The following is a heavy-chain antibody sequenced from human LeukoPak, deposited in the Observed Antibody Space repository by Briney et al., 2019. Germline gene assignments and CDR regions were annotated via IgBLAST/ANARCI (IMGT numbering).Heavy chain of an antibody. CDR2: IYYSGST. J-gene: IGHJ6*02. V-gene: IGHV4-39*07. CDR3: ARGGYYDRTGMDV. CDR1: GGSISSSSYY. Sequence: SETLSLTCTVSGGSISSSSYYWGWIRQPPGKGLEWIGSIYYSGSTNYNPSLKSRVTLSVDKSKNQFSLKLSSVTAADTAVYYCARGGYYDRTGMDVWGQGTTVTVSS. D-gene: IGHD3-22*01.